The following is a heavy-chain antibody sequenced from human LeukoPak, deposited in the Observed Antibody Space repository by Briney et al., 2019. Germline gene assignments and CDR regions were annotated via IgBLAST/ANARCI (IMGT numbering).Heavy chain of an antibody. D-gene: IGHD3-16*02. V-gene: IGHV3-7*01. J-gene: IGHJ4*02. CDR1: GFTFSSYW. Sequence: GGSLRLSCAASGFTFSSYWMSWVRQAPGKGLEWVANIKQDGSEKNYVDSVKGRFTISRDNAKNSLYLQMNSLRAEDTAVYYCARDYSDYVWGSYRFDYWGQGTLVTVSS. CDR3: ARDYSDYVWGSYRFDY. CDR2: IKQDGSEK.